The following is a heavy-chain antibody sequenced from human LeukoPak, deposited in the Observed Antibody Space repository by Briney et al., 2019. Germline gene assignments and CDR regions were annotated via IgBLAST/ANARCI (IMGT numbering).Heavy chain of an antibody. CDR3: ASKTVAVQGDDAFDI. CDR2: MNPNSGNT. V-gene: IGHV1-8*01. CDR1: GYTFTSYD. D-gene: IGHD6-19*01. Sequence: ASVKVSCKASGYTFTSYDINWVRQATGQGLEWMGWMNPNSGNTGYAQKFQGRVTMTRNTSISTAYMELSSLRSEDTAVYHCASKTVAVQGDDAFDIWGQGTMVTVSS. J-gene: IGHJ3*02.